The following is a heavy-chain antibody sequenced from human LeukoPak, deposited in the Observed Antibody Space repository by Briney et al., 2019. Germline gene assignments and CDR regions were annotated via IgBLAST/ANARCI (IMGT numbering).Heavy chain of an antibody. V-gene: IGHV1-24*01. D-gene: IGHD4-17*01. J-gene: IGHJ4*02. CDR3: ARDYGGNSEFDY. Sequence: ASVKVSCKVSGYTLTELSMHWVRQAPGKGLEWMGGFDPEDGETIYAQKFQGRVTMTEDTSTDTAYMELSSLRSEDTAAYYCARDYGGNSEFDYWGQGTLVTVSS. CDR1: GYTLTELS. CDR2: FDPEDGET.